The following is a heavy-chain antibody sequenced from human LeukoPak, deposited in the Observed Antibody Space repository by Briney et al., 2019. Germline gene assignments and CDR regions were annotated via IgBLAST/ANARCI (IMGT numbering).Heavy chain of an antibody. D-gene: IGHD4-17*01. CDR3: VKRGRQGDYAYDY. CDR1: GFTFRDSA. CDR2: ISFSGANT. Sequence: GGSLRLSCAGSGFTFRDSAMTWVRQAPGKGLEWVSLISFSGANTYYADSVKGRFTISRDNSKNTLYLQMSSLRGDDTAVYYCVKRGRQGDYAYDYWGQGTLVTVSS. V-gene: IGHV3-23*01. J-gene: IGHJ4*02.